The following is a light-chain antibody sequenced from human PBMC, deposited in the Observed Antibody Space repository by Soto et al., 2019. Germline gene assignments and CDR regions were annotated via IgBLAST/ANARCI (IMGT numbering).Light chain of an antibody. J-gene: IGKJ5*01. Sequence: EIVMTQSPATLSVSPGERATLSCRASQSVGTNLVWYQQKPGQAPRLLIYGASTRATGIPDRFSGSGSGTEFTLTISSLQSEDFAVYHCQQYKTWSSITFGQGTRLEIK. CDR2: GAS. CDR1: QSVGTN. V-gene: IGKV3-15*01. CDR3: QQYKTWSSIT.